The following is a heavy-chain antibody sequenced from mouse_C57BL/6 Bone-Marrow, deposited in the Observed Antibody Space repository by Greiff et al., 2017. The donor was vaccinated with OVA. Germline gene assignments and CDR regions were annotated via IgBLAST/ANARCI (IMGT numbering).Heavy chain of an antibody. CDR1: GFTFSSYA. D-gene: IGHD1-1*01. Sequence: EVKVVESGGGLVKPGGSLKLSCAASGFTFSSYAMSWVRQTPEKRLEWVATISDGGSYTYYPDNVKGRFTISRDNAKNNLYLQMRHLKSEDTAMYYCASRYYYGSSYYCYFDVWGTGTTVTVSS. V-gene: IGHV5-4*03. J-gene: IGHJ1*03. CDR2: ISDGGSYT. CDR3: ASRYYYGSSYYCYFDV.